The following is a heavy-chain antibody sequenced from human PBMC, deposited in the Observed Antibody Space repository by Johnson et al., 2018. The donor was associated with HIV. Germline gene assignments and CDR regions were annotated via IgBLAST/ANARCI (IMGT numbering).Heavy chain of an antibody. CDR2: IGTAGDT. V-gene: IGHV3-13*01. Sequence: EVQLVESGGGLVQPGGSLRLSCAASGFTFSSYDMHWVRQATGKGLEWVSAIGTAGDTYYPGSVKGRFTISRENAKNSLYLQMNSLRAEDTAVYYCARDRGLPGVAEAGNAFDIWGQGTMVTVSS. CDR1: GFTFSSYD. D-gene: IGHD6-13*01. J-gene: IGHJ3*02. CDR3: ARDRGLPGVAEAGNAFDI.